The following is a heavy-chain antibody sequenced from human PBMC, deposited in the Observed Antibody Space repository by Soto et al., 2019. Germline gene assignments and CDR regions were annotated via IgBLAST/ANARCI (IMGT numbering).Heavy chain of an antibody. CDR2: IWYDGSNK. V-gene: IGHV3-33*01. D-gene: IGHD6-13*01. Sequence: GGSLRLSCAASGFTFSSYGMHWVRQAPGKGLEWVAVIWYDGSNKYYADSVKGRFTISRDNSKNTLYLQMNSLRAEDTAVYYCARSRVAAAGDAFDIWGQGTMVTVSS. CDR1: GFTFSSYG. J-gene: IGHJ3*02. CDR3: ARSRVAAAGDAFDI.